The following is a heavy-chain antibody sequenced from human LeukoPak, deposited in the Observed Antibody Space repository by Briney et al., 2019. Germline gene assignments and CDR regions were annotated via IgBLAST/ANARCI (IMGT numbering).Heavy chain of an antibody. J-gene: IGHJ2*01. CDR1: GFTFSSYA. Sequence: GGSLRLSCAASGFTFSSYAMSWVRQAPGKGLEWVSAISGSGGSTYYADSVKGRFTISRDNSKNTLYLQMNSLRAEDTAVYYCAKDFGSRITMIVVVRRNWYFDLWGRGTLVTVSS. D-gene: IGHD3-22*01. V-gene: IGHV3-23*01. CDR3: AKDFGSRITMIVVVRRNWYFDL. CDR2: ISGSGGST.